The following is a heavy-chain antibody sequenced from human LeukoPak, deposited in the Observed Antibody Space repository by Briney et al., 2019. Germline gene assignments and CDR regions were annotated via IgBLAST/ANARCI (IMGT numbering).Heavy chain of an antibody. D-gene: IGHD4-23*01. J-gene: IGHJ1*01. CDR1: GFTLSNFW. CDR3: ARGDGGDQGYFQD. V-gene: IGHV3-7*04. CDR2: INQGGNVQ. Sequence: GGSLRLSCVASGFTLSNFWMYWVRQGPGKGPEWVANINQGGNVQHYVDSVKGRFTISKDNAENSLSLHMNSLRADDTAVYYCARGDGGDQGYFQDWGQGTLVTVSS.